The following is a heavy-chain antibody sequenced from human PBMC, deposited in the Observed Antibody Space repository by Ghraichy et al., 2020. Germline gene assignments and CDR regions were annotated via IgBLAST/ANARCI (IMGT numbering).Heavy chain of an antibody. CDR1: GFTFSNAW. D-gene: IGHD1-26*01. J-gene: IGHJ4*02. CDR2: IKSKTDGGTT. CDR3: TTAESHSRFIVGATPRDY. Sequence: GESLNISCAASGFTFSNAWMSWVRQAPGKGLEWVGRIKSKTDGGTTDYAAPVKGRFTISRDDSKNTLYLQMNSLKTEDTAVYYCTTAESHSRFIVGATPRDYWGQGTLVTVSS. V-gene: IGHV3-15*01.